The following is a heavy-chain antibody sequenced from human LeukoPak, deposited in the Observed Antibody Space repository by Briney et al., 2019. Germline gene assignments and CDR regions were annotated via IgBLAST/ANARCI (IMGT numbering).Heavy chain of an antibody. CDR3: ARGEVLGGMSDAFDS. J-gene: IGHJ3*02. CDR1: GGSICSHY. V-gene: IGHV4-59*11. D-gene: IGHD3-3*02. CDR2: IYSSDGT. Sequence: SETLSLTCTVSGGSICSHYWSWIRQPPGEGLEGIVCIYSSDGTNYNSCLTRRVTISVYTSKTQFIVNLQSVSVADTAVYYCARGEVLGGMSDAFDSWGQGTMVTVSS.